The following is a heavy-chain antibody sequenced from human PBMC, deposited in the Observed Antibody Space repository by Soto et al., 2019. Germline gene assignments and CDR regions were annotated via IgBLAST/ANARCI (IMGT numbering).Heavy chain of an antibody. CDR1: GDSISTYY. CDR2: IYYGGST. CDR3: ARPGRDWGSLDY. J-gene: IGHJ4*02. V-gene: IGHV4-59*08. D-gene: IGHD7-27*01. Sequence: QVQLQESGPGLVKPSETLSLTCTVSGDSISTYYWTWIRQSPGKGLEWIAFIYYGGSTNYNPSLKSRVTISVDTSKNLFSLKLNSVTAADTAVYYCARPGRDWGSLDYWGQGTLVTVSS.